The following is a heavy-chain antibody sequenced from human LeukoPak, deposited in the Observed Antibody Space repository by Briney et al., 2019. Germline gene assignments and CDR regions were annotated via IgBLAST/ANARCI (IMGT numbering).Heavy chain of an antibody. Sequence: ASVKVSCKTSGYTFSGYGISWVRQAPGQGLEWMGWISAYNGNTNSAQKFQGRVTMTTDTSTSTAYMELRSLRSDDTAVYYCARGFSGNYYDYWGQGTLVTVSS. CDR3: ARGFSGNYYDY. CDR2: ISAYNGNT. J-gene: IGHJ4*02. D-gene: IGHD1-26*01. V-gene: IGHV1-18*01. CDR1: GYTFSGYG.